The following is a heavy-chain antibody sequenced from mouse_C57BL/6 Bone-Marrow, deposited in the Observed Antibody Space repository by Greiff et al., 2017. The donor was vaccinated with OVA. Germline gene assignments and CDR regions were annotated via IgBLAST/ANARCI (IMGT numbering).Heavy chain of an antibody. J-gene: IGHJ1*03. CDR2: ISDGGSYT. Sequence: EVQLVESGGGLVKPGGSLKLSCAASGFTFSSYAMSWVRQTPEKRLEWVATISDGGSYTYYPDNVKGRFTISRDNAKNNLYLQMSHLKSEDTAMYYCAREATMVTAPYFDVWGTGTTVTVSS. CDR3: AREATMVTAPYFDV. CDR1: GFTFSSYA. D-gene: IGHD2-2*01. V-gene: IGHV5-4*01.